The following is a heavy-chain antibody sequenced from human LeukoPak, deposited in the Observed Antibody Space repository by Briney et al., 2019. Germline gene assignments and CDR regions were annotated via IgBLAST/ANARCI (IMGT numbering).Heavy chain of an antibody. CDR2: IWYDGSNK. CDR1: GFTFSSYG. Sequence: GGSLRLSCAASGFTFSSYGMHWVRQAPGKRLEWVAVIWYDGSNKYYADSVKGRFTISRDNSKNTLYLQMNSLRAEDTAVYYCAREEQSHAFDIWGQGTMVTVSS. J-gene: IGHJ3*02. CDR3: AREEQSHAFDI. V-gene: IGHV3-33*01. D-gene: IGHD6-19*01.